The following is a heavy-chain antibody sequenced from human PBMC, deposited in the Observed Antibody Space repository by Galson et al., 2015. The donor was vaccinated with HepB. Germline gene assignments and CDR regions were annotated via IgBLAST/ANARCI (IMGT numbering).Heavy chain of an antibody. Sequence: VKVSCKASGYTFTSYDINWVRQATGQGLEWMGWMNPNSGNTGYAQKFQGRVTMTRNTSISTAYMELSSLRSEDTAVYYCARDDCSSTSCAYGMDVWGQGTTVTVSS. D-gene: IGHD2-2*01. CDR1: GYTFTSYD. CDR3: ARDDCSSTSCAYGMDV. J-gene: IGHJ6*02. CDR2: MNPNSGNT. V-gene: IGHV1-8*01.